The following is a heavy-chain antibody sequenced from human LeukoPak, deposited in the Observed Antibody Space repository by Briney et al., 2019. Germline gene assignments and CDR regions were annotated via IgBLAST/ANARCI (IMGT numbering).Heavy chain of an antibody. Sequence: ASVKVSCKASGYTFTSYDINWVRQATGQGLEWMGWMNPNSGNTGYAQKFQGRVTMTRDTSTSTVYMELTSLRSDDTAVYYCATEVNVAYYNVPGNDYRGIDPWGPGTLVTVSS. J-gene: IGHJ5*02. CDR3: ATEVNVAYYNVPGNDYRGIDP. D-gene: IGHD3-10*02. CDR1: GYTFTSYD. CDR2: MNPNSGNT. V-gene: IGHV1-8*02.